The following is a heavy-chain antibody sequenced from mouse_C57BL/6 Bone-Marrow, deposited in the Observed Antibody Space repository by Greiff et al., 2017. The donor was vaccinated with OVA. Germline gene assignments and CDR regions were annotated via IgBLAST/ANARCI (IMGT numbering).Heavy chain of an antibody. CDR1: GYSFTDYN. V-gene: IGHV1-39*01. J-gene: IGHJ1*03. D-gene: IGHD1-1*01. CDR2: INPNYGTT. Sequence: VQLKESGPELVKPGASVKISCKASGYSFTDYNMNWVKQSNGKSLEWIGVINPNYGTTSYNQKFKGKATVTVSQSSSTAYMQLNSLTSEDSAVYYCAFYYGSSYRYFDVWGTGTTVTVSS. CDR3: AFYYGSSYRYFDV.